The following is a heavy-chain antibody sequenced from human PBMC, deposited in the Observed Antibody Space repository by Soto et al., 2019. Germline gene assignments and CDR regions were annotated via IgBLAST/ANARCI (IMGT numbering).Heavy chain of an antibody. CDR1: GYTVTSYD. CDR2: MNPNSGNT. Sequence: ASGKVSCKASGYTVTSYDINWVRQATGQGLEWMGWMNPNSGNTGYAQKFQGRVTMTRSTSISTAYMELSSLRSEDTAVYYCARSHCTNGVCHDAFDIWGQGTMVTVSS. D-gene: IGHD2-8*01. CDR3: ARSHCTNGVCHDAFDI. V-gene: IGHV1-8*01. J-gene: IGHJ3*02.